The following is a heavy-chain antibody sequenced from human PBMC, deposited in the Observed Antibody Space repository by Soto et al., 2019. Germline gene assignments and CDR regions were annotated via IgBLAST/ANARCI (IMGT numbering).Heavy chain of an antibody. CDR3: ARAASYYGLDV. J-gene: IGHJ6*02. V-gene: IGHV3-53*01. CDR1: GFTVSTNY. CDR2: SYSGGTT. Sequence: VQLVESGGGLIQPGGSLRLSCAASGFTVSTNYMSWVRQAPGKGLEWVSVSYSGGTTYFADSVKGRFTISRDNSKNTLYLQMSSLRAEDTAVYFCARAASYYGLDVWGQGTTVTVSS.